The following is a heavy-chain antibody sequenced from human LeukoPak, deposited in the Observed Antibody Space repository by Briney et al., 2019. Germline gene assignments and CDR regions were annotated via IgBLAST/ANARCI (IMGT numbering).Heavy chain of an antibody. Sequence: ALVKVSCKASGGTFSSYAISWVRQAPGQGLEWMGGIIPIFGTANYAQKFQGRVTITADESTSTAYMELSSLRSEDRAVYYCARLGYYYESSGYYCDYWGQGTLVTVSP. CDR2: IIPIFGTA. CDR1: GGTFSSYA. CDR3: ARLGYYYESSGYYCDY. V-gene: IGHV1-69*13. D-gene: IGHD3-22*01. J-gene: IGHJ4*02.